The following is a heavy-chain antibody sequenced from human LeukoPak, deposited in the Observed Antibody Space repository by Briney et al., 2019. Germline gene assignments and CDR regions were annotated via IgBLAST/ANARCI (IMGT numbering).Heavy chain of an antibody. CDR2: MNPSGRT. D-gene: IGHD2-8*01. CDR1: GGSLSGFY. V-gene: IGHV4-34*01. CDR3: ARGLKPYCTNGVCYTGDF. J-gene: IGHJ4*02. Sequence: PPETLSLTCGVYGGSLSGFYWNWIRQPPGKGLEWIGEMNPSGRTTYNPSLKSRVSMSLDTSKNQFSLKLSSVTAADTAVYYCARGLKPYCTNGVCYTGDFWGQGTLVTVSP.